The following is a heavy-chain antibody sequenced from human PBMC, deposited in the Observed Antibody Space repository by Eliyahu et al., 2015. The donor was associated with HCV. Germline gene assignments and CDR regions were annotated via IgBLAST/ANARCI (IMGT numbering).Heavy chain of an antibody. Sequence: QVQLQESGPGLVKSSETLSLTCTVSGGSITPYYWSWIRQPPGKGLEWIGYIHYSGSTNYNPSLKSRVTLSIDTSNNQFSLKLTSVTAADTAMYYCASGGGGIAVTGTGGWFDPWGQGTLVTVSS. J-gene: IGHJ5*02. CDR2: IHYSGST. CDR1: GGSITPYY. CDR3: ASGGGGIAVTGTGGWFDP. D-gene: IGHD2-21*02. V-gene: IGHV4-59*01.